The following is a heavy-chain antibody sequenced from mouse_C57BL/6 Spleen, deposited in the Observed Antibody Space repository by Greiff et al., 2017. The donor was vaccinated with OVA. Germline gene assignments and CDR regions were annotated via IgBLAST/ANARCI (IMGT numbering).Heavy chain of an antibody. CDR2: ISYDGSN. CDR3: ARDRFYYGSSYDAMDY. D-gene: IGHD1-1*01. J-gene: IGHJ4*01. V-gene: IGHV3-6*01. Sequence: EVKLQESGPGLVKPSQSLSLTCSVTGYSITSGYYWNWIRQFPGNKLEWMGYISYDGSNNYNPSLKNRISITRDTSKNQFFLKLNSVTTEDTATYYCARDRFYYGSSYDAMDYWGQGTSVTVSS. CDR1: GYSITSGYY.